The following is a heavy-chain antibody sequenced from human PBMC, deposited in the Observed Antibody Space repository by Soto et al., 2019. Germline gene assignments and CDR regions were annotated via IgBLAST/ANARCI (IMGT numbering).Heavy chain of an antibody. CDR2: FNPYTGGT. V-gene: IGHV1-46*01. CDR1: GYTFTTYY. J-gene: IGHJ5*02. Sequence: QGQLVQSGAEVKKPGASVKVSCKASGYTFTTYYIHWMRQAPGQGLEWMGMFNPYTGGTRYAHKFQGRVTMTGDTSTSTGYLELSRLRSDDTDVYYCARLWGEIGPAFDPWGQGTLVTVSS. CDR3: ARLWGEIGPAFDP. D-gene: IGHD1-26*01.